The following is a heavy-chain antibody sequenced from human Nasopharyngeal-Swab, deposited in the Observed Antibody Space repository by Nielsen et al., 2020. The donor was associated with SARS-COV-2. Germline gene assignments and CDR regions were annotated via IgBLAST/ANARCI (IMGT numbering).Heavy chain of an antibody. Sequence: ASVKVSCKASGYTFTGYYMDWVRQAPGQGPEWMGRINPNTGVTTYAQKFQGRVIMTRDTSIGTAYTELSRLRSDDTAIYYCARENTMFRGVIALFDYWGQGTLVTVSS. CDR3: ARENTMFRGVIALFDY. V-gene: IGHV1-2*06. CDR2: INPNTGVT. J-gene: IGHJ4*02. D-gene: IGHD3-10*01. CDR1: GYTFTGYY.